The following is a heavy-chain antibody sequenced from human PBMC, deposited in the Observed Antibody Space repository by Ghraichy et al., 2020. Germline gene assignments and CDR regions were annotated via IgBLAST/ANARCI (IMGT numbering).Heavy chain of an antibody. CDR2: IWYDGSNK. CDR3: ARDDRVTTCLDV. J-gene: IGHJ6*02. CDR1: GFTFSSYG. D-gene: IGHD4-17*01. V-gene: IGHV3-33*01. Sequence: GGSLRLSCAASGFTFSSYGMHWVRQAPGKGLEWVAVIWYDGSNKYYADSVKGRFTISRDNSKNTLYLQMNSLRAEDTAVYYCARDDRVTTCLDVWGQGTTVTVSS.